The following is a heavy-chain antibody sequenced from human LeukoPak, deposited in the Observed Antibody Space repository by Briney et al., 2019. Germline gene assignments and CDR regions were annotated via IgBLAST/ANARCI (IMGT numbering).Heavy chain of an antibody. J-gene: IGHJ4*02. V-gene: IGHV3-30*18. CDR3: AKGGAAPLDY. CDR1: GFTFSTYS. D-gene: IGHD3-16*01. CDR2: ISYDGSNE. Sequence: PGGSLRLSCAASGFTFSTYSMNWVRQAPGKGLEWVAIISYDGSNEYYADSVKGRFTISRDNSKNTLYLQMNSLRAADTAVYYCAKGGAAPLDYWGQGTLVTVSS.